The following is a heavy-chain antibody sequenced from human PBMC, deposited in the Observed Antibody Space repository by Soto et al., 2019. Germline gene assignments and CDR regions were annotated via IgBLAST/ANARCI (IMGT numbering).Heavy chain of an antibody. J-gene: IGHJ6*02. D-gene: IGHD3-9*01. CDR3: AREEYPYYDILTGRTYYYGMDV. Sequence: PSETLSLTCAVYGGSFSGYYWSWIRQPPGKGLEWIGEINHSGSTNYNPSLKSRVTISVDTSKSQFSLKLSSVTAADTAVYYCAREEYPYYDILTGRTYYYGMDVWGQGTTVTVSS. CDR1: GGSFSGYY. V-gene: IGHV4-34*01. CDR2: INHSGST.